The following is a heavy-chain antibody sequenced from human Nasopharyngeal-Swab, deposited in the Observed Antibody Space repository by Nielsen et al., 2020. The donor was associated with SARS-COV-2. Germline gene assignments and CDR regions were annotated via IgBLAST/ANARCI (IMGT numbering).Heavy chain of an antibody. J-gene: IGHJ4*02. Sequence: GESLKISCAASGFLFSGSAIHWVRQASGKGLEWVGRIGDKAYSYATTYAASMEGRFTISRTDSNNTAYLEMDSLKTEDTALYYCTTDYYFDYWGQGTLVTVSS. CDR3: TTDYYFDY. CDR1: GFLFSGSA. V-gene: IGHV3-73*01. CDR2: IGDKAYSYAT.